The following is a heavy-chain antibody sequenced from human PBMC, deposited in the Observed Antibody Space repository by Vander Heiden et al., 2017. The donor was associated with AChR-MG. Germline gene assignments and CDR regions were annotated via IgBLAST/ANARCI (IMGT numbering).Heavy chain of an antibody. D-gene: IGHD2-2*01. V-gene: IGHV4-39*01. CDR1: GGSISSSSYY. CDR2: IYYSGST. J-gene: IGHJ4*02. CDR3: ARHAPDIVVVPAADQHYFDY. Sequence: QLQLQESGPGLVKPSETLSLTCTVPGGSISSSSYYWGWIRQPPGKGLEWIGSIYYSGSTYYNPSLKSRVTISVDTSKNQFSLKLSSVTAADTAVYYCARHAPDIVVVPAADQHYFDYWGQGTLVTVSS.